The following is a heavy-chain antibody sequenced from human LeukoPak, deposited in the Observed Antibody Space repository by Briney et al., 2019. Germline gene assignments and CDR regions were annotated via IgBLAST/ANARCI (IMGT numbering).Heavy chain of an antibody. CDR3: ARDGDYGSGSSDY. D-gene: IGHD3-10*01. CDR2: INPNSGGT. J-gene: IGHJ4*02. V-gene: IGHV1-2*02. Sequence: ASVKVSCKASGYTFTDYYMHWVRQAPGQGLEWMGWINPNSGGTDYAQKFQGRVTMTRDTSISTAYMELSRLRSDDTAVYYCARDGDYGSGSSDYWGQGTLVTVSS. CDR1: GYTFTDYY.